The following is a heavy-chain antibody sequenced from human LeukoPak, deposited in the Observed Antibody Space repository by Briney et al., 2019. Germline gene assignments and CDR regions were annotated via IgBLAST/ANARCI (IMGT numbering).Heavy chain of an antibody. CDR3: VKDGAAAGTLCLFGY. J-gene: IGHJ4*02. D-gene: IGHD6-13*01. V-gene: IGHV3-64D*09. CDR2: IFSNGGST. CDR1: GFAFSSYA. Sequence: GGSLRLSCSASGFAFSSYAMHWVRQAPGKGLEYVAAIFSNGGSTYYTDSVKGRFTISRDNSKNTLYRQMSSLRAEDTAVYYCVKDGAAAGTLCLFGYWGQGTLVTVSS.